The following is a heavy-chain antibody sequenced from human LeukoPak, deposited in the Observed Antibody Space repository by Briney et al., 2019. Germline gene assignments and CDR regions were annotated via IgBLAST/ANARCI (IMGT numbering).Heavy chain of an antibody. CDR2: FDPEDGET. V-gene: IGHV1-24*01. J-gene: IGHJ4*02. CDR3: ATDLWGRRWLYLTPPG. D-gene: IGHD5-24*01. CDR1: GYTLTELS. Sequence: ASVKVSCKVSGYTLTELSMHWVRQAPGKGLEWMGGFDPEDGETIYAQKFQGRVTMTEDTSTDTAYMELSSLRSEDTAVYYCATDLWGRRWLYLTPPGWGQGTLVTVSS.